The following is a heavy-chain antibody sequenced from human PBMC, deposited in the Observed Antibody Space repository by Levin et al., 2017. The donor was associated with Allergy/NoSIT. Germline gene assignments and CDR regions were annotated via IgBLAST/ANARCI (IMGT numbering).Heavy chain of an antibody. V-gene: IGHV3-21*01. J-gene: IGHJ4*02. CDR1: GFTFSDYS. CDR3: ARESTFSGAFDY. Sequence: GGSLRLSCAASGFTFSDYSMDWVRQAPGKGLEWVSSISSSSTYIYYADSVKGRFTISRDNAKNSLFLQMNSLRVDDTAVYYCARESTFSGAFDYWGQGTLVTVSS. CDR2: ISSSSTYI.